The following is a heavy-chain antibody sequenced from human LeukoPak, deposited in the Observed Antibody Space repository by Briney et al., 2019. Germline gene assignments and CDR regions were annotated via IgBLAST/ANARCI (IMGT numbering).Heavy chain of an antibody. CDR1: GGSISSSSYY. CDR3: AREPGGVLWFGESHRYYYYYYMDV. CDR2: IYTSGST. Sequence: SETLSLTCTVSGGSISSSSYYWSWIRQPAGKGLEWIGRIYTSGSTNYNPSLKSRVTISVDTSKNQFSLKLSSVTAADTAVYYCAREPGGVLWFGESHRYYYYYYMDVWGKGTTVTIS. D-gene: IGHD3-10*01. J-gene: IGHJ6*03. V-gene: IGHV4-61*02.